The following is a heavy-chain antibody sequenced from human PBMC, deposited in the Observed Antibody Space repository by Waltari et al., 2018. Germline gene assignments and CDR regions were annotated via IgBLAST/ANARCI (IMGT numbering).Heavy chain of an antibody. D-gene: IGHD3-9*01. J-gene: IGHJ5*02. CDR3: ARLSYHIVTGYGWFDP. V-gene: IGHV4-39*01. CDR1: GGSISSESYY. Sequence: SGPGLVKPSETLSLTCTVSGGSISSESYYWGWIRQPPGKGLEWIGIISYSGSTYYNPSLKSRVTISVDTSKNQFSLKLSSVTAADTAVYYCARLSYHIVTGYGWFDPWGLGTLVTVSS. CDR2: ISYSGST.